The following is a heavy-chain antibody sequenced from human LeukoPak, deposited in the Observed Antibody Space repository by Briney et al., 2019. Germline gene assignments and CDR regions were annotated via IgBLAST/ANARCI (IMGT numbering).Heavy chain of an antibody. CDR3: ARDYYDSNGYSFDY. CDR2: ISYDGSNQ. D-gene: IGHD3-22*01. J-gene: IGHJ4*02. CDR1: GFTFSSYA. Sequence: PGGSLRLSCTASGFTFSSYAIHWVRQAPGKGLEWVTVISYDGSNQYYADSVKGRFTISRDNPNNTLYLQMNSLRAEDTAMYYCARDYYDSNGYSFDYWGQGTLVTVSS. V-gene: IGHV3-30-3*01.